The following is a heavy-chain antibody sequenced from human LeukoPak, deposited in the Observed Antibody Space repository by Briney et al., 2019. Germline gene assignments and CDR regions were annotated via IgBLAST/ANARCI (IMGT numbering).Heavy chain of an antibody. Sequence: SETLFLTCTVSGGSISSHYWSWIRQPPGKGLEWIGYIYYSGSSNYNPSLKSRVIISVDTSKNHFSLNLSSVTAADTAVYYCARHRVSGSSYSTLEYWGQGTLVTVSS. CDR2: IYYSGSS. CDR1: GGSISSHY. V-gene: IGHV4-59*08. CDR3: ARHRVSGSSYSTLEY. D-gene: IGHD1-26*01. J-gene: IGHJ4*02.